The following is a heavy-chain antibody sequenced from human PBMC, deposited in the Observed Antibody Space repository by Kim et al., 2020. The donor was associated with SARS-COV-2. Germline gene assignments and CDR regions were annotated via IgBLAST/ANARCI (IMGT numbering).Heavy chain of an antibody. Sequence: ASVKVSCKASGYTFTGYYMHWVRQAPGQGLEWMGRINPNSGGTNYAQKFQGRVTMTRDTSISTAYMELSRLRSDDTAVYYCARDPVVVTAIFDYWGQGTLVTVSS. CDR1: GYTFTGYY. V-gene: IGHV1-2*06. J-gene: IGHJ4*02. D-gene: IGHD2-21*02. CDR2: INPNSGGT. CDR3: ARDPVVVTAIFDY.